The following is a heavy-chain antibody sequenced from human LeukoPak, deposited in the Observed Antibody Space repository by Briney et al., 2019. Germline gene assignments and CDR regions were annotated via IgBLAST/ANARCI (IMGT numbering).Heavy chain of an antibody. CDR2: IYKDGSAT. V-gene: IGHV3-43*02. CDR1: GFTFDAYA. J-gene: IGHJ6*02. D-gene: IGHD1-26*01. Sequence: GGSLRLSCEPLGFTFDAYAMHWVGQPPGKGLEGVSLIYKDGSATYSADSVKGRFTTSRDNRKNALYLQMNSLRSQDTALYYCATWAFYHSLDVWGQGTTVTVSS. CDR3: ATWAFYHSLDV.